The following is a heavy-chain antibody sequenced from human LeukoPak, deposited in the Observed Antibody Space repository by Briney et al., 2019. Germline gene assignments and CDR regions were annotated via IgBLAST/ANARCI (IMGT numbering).Heavy chain of an antibody. J-gene: IGHJ6*02. CDR2: IIPILGIA. CDR3: AREVPKYYGMDV. V-gene: IGHV1-69*04. Sequence: SVKVSCQASGGTFSSYAISWVRQAPGQGLEWMGRIIPILGIANYAQKIQGRVTITADKSTSTAYMELSSLRSEDTAVYYCAREVPKYYGMDVWGQGTTVTVSS. CDR1: GGTFSSYA.